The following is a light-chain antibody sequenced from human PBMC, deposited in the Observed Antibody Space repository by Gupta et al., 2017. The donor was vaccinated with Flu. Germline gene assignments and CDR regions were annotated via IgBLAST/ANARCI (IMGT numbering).Light chain of an antibody. V-gene: IGKV3-11*01. CDR3: QYRSNWPPEIT. Sequence: YGRASQNVLNFLAWYQQRPGQSPRVVIYDASKRATGVPARFSASGSGTNFNLTISSLEPEDFGVYYCQYRSNWPPEITFGPGTRVILK. CDR1: QNVLNF. J-gene: IGKJ3*01. CDR2: DAS.